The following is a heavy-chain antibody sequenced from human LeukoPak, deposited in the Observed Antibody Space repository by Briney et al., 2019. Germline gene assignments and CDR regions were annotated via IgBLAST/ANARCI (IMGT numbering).Heavy chain of an antibody. CDR3: ARPGYSSSWYQKYYFDY. Sequence: GGSLRLSCAASGFTFRNYAMHWVRQAPGKGLEWVAVISYDGSNKYYADSVKGRFTISRDNSKNTLYLQMNSLRAEDTAVYYCARPGYSSSWYQKYYFDYWGQGTLVTVSS. V-gene: IGHV3-30*04. D-gene: IGHD6-13*01. J-gene: IGHJ4*02. CDR2: ISYDGSNK. CDR1: GFTFRNYA.